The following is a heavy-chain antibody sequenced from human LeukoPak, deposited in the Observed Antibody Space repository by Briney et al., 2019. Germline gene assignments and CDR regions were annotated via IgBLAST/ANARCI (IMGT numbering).Heavy chain of an antibody. D-gene: IGHD3-10*01. CDR3: VKEGVEYSYSYGDY. Sequence: GGSLRLSCAASGFSFNNYAMYWVRQAPGKGLEWVALILYDVGDKYYAESMKGRITISRDNAENTLYLQMNNLRPDDTAFYFCVKEGVEYSYSYGDYWGQGTLVTVSS. CDR1: GFSFNNYA. CDR2: ILYDVGDK. J-gene: IGHJ4*02. V-gene: IGHV3-30*18.